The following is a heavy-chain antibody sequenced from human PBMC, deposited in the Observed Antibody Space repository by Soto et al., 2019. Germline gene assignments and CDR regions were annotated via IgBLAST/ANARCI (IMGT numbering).Heavy chain of an antibody. CDR2: IHPGDSST. Sequence: GESLKISCKGSGYSLTSNWIGWVRQMPGKGLEWMGIIHPGDSSTRYSPSFQGQVTISADKSISTAYLQWSSLKASDTAMYYCAKWPVGASRNWFDPWGQGTLVTVSS. J-gene: IGHJ5*02. D-gene: IGHD1-26*01. CDR1: GYSLTSNW. V-gene: IGHV5-51*01. CDR3: AKWPVGASRNWFDP.